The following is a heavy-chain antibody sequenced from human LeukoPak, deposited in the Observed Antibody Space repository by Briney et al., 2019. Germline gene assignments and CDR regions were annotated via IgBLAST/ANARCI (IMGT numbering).Heavy chain of an antibody. D-gene: IGHD1-1*01. CDR2: IYPGDSDT. CDR3: ARQRGTTTTRYFDY. Sequence: GESLKISCKGSGYSFVSYWIAWVRQMPGKGLEWMGIIYPGDSDTRYSPSFQGQVTISTDKSISTAYLQWSSLKASDTAMYYCARQRGTTTTRYFDYWGQGTLATVSS. J-gene: IGHJ4*02. V-gene: IGHV5-51*01. CDR1: GYSFVSYW.